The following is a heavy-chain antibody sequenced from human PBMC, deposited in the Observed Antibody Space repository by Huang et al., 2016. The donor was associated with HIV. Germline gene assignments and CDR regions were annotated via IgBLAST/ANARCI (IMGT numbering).Heavy chain of an antibody. D-gene: IGHD5-12*01. J-gene: IGHJ4*02. Sequence: QVQLVQSGVEVKKPGASVKVPCKASGYIFSDYLITWVRQAPGQRLEWMGWINPYKGNTKYAQKFQDRVTMTTDTSTSTAYMELRGLRSGDTALYYCARLWSRDGYNWDYWGQGTLVTVPS. CDR2: INPYKGNT. V-gene: IGHV1-18*01. CDR3: ARLWSRDGYNWDY. CDR1: GYIFSDYL.